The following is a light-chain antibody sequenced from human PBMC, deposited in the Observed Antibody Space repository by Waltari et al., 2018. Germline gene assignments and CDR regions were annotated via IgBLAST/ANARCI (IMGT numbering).Light chain of an antibody. J-gene: IGLJ2*01. V-gene: IGLV2-23*02. CDR3: CSYAGSGTLDVV. CDR2: EVT. CDR1: SSDFGSFYL. Sequence: QSVLTPPASLSGSPGQSITISFTSASSDFGSFYLYSWYQQHPGKAPKVMIYEVTKRPSGVSDRFAGSRSGNTASLTISGLQPEDEADYYCCSYAGSGTLDVVFGGGTKLTVL.